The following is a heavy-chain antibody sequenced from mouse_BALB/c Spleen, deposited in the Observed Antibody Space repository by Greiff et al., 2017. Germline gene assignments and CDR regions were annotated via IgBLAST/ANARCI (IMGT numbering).Heavy chain of an antibody. CDR1: GFNIHDTY. CDR3: AREGYGSSYWFAY. J-gene: IGHJ3*01. V-gene: IGHV14-3*02. Sequence: VQLQQSGADLVKPGASVKLSCTASGFNIHDTYMHWVKQRPEQGLDWIGRIYPANGNTKYDPKFQGKATISADTSSNTAYLQLSSLTSEDTAVYYCAREGYGSSYWFAYWGKGTLVTVSA. CDR2: IYPANGNT. D-gene: IGHD1-1*01.